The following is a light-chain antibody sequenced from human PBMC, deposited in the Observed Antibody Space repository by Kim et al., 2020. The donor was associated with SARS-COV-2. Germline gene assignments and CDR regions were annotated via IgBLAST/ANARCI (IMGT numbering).Light chain of an antibody. Sequence: VPPGERATLSCRASQSVNSNLAWYQQKPGQAPRLLIYSASTRATDIPVRFSGSGSGTEFTLTISSLQSEDFAVYYCHQYSKWPGYTFGQGTKLEI. CDR3: HQYSKWPGYT. J-gene: IGKJ2*01. V-gene: IGKV3-15*01. CDR1: QSVNSN. CDR2: SAS.